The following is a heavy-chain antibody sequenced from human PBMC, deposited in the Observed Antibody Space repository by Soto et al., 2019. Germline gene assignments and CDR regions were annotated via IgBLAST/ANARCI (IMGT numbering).Heavy chain of an antibody. CDR2: ISYDGNNK. D-gene: IGHD4-4*01. V-gene: IGHV3-30-3*01. Sequence: GGSLRLSCAASGFTFSSYAMHWVRQAPGKGLEWVAVISYDGNNKYYADSVKGRFTISRDNSKNTLFLQMNSLRAEDTAVYYCARDYRLDYWGQGTLVTVSS. J-gene: IGHJ4*02. CDR3: ARDYRLDY. CDR1: GFTFSSYA.